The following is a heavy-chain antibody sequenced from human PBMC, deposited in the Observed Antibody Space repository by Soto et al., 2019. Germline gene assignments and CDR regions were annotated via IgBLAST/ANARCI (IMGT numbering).Heavy chain of an antibody. CDR3: AHTHQSINPGDLPWLGYYYYYYGMDV. Sequence: QITLKESGPTLVKPTQTLTLTCTFSGFSLSTSGVGVGWIRQPPGKALEWLALIYWDDDKRYSPSLKSRLTTTKDTDKNQVVLTMHNMDPVNTATYYCAHTHQSINPGDLPWLGYYYYYYGMDVWGQGTTVTVSS. D-gene: IGHD2-21*02. V-gene: IGHV2-5*02. CDR1: GFSLSTSGVG. J-gene: IGHJ6*02. CDR2: IYWDDDK.